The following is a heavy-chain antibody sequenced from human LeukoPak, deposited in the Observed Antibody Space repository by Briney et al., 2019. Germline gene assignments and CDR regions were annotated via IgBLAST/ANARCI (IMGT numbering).Heavy chain of an antibody. V-gene: IGHV3-9*01. CDR3: AKENYDILTGYRGYAFDI. CDR1: GFTFDDYA. D-gene: IGHD3-9*01. CDR2: LSWNSGSI. J-gene: IGHJ3*02. Sequence: GGSLRLSCAASGFTFDDYAMHWVRQAPGKGLEWVSGLSWNSGSIDYADSVKGRFTISRDNTKNSLYLQMNSLRAEDTALYYCAKENYDILTGYRGYAFDIWGQGTMVTVSS.